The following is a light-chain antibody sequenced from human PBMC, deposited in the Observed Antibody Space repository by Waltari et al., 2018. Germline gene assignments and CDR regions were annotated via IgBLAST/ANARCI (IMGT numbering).Light chain of an antibody. J-gene: IGKJ4*01. CDR2: DAS. CDR3: QHRRNWPLT. V-gene: IGKV3-11*01. Sequence: EIVLTQSPVPLPLPPGARATLSSRASQTIFGYLTWYQQKPGKAPRLLIYDASNMAAGIPARFVGSGSGTEFTLTISSLEPEDSAVYYCQHRRNWPLTFGGGTKVEIK. CDR1: QTIFGY.